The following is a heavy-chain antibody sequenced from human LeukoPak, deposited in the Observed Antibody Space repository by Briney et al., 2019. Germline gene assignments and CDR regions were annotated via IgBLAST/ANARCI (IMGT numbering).Heavy chain of an antibody. D-gene: IGHD1-14*01. CDR1: GFTFDDYA. CDR2: ISWNSGSI. Sequence: GRSLRLSCAASGFTFDDYAMHWVRQAPGKGLEWVSGISWNSGSIGYADSVKGRFTISRGNAKNSLYLQMNSLRAEDTALYYCAKDRTPYYYYYMDVWGKGTTVTVSS. J-gene: IGHJ6*03. CDR3: AKDRTPYYYYYMDV. V-gene: IGHV3-9*01.